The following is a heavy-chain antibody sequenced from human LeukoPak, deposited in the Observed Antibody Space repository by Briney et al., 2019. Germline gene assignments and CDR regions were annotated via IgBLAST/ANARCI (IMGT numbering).Heavy chain of an antibody. CDR1: GFTFSSYW. V-gene: IGHV3-74*01. Sequence: PGGSLRLPCAASGFTFSSYWMHWVRQAPGKGLVWVSRINTDGSSTSYADSVKGRFTISRDNAKNTLYLQMNSLRAEDTAVYYCASLHGYSYGPPDYCGQGTLVTVSS. D-gene: IGHD5-18*01. J-gene: IGHJ4*02. CDR3: ASLHGYSYGPPDY. CDR2: INTDGSST.